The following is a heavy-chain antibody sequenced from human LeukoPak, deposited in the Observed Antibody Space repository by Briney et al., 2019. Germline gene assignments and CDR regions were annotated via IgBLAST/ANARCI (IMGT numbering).Heavy chain of an antibody. CDR2: IYPGDSDT. CDR1: GYSFTNYW. V-gene: IGHV5-51*01. D-gene: IGHD6-19*01. CDR3: ARNTASGWSYHAFDI. J-gene: IGHJ3*02. Sequence: RGESLKISCKGSGYSFTNYWIDWVRQMPGKGLEWMGIIYPGDSDTRYSPSFQGQVTISADKSISTAYLQWSSLKASDTAMYYCARNTASGWSYHAFDIWGQGTMVTVSS.